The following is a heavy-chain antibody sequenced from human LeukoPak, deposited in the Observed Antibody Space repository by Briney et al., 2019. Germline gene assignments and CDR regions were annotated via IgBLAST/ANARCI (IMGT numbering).Heavy chain of an antibody. V-gene: IGHV4-39*07. CDR2: IFYTEKT. J-gene: IGHJ4*02. CDR1: GGSVYTSDYY. CDR3: ARVFDS. Sequence: SETLSLTCTVSGGSVYTSDYYWGWVRQPPGKGPEWFGDIFYTEKTNYNPSLKSRVSISIDTSKNQCSLKLTSVTAADTAVYYCARVFDSWGQGTLVTVSS.